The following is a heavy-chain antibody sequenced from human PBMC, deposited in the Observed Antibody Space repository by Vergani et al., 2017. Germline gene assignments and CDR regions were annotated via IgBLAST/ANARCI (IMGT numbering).Heavy chain of an antibody. CDR1: GGTFSSYA. CDR2: IIPIFGTA. V-gene: IGHV1-69*01. D-gene: IGHD2-15*01. CDR3: ARVSGYWSGGSFYPFSAEYFQH. J-gene: IGHJ1*01. Sequence: QVQLVQSGAEVKKPGSSVKVSCKASGGTFSSYAISWVRQAPGQGLEWMGGIIPIFGTANYAHKFQGQVTIAADESTSTAYMELSSLRSEDTAVYYCARVSGYWSGGSFYPFSAEYFQHWGQGSLVTVSS.